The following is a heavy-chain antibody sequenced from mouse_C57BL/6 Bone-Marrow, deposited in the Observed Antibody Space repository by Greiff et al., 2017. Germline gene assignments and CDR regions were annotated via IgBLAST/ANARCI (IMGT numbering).Heavy chain of an antibody. CDR3: ARSGNDYSWFAY. V-gene: IGHV1-81*01. J-gene: IGHJ3*01. Sequence: QVQLQQSGAELARPGASVQLSCKASGYTFTSYGISWVKQRTGQGLEWIGEIYPRSGNTYYNEKFKGKATLTADKSSSTAYMELRSLTSEDSAVYFCARSGNDYSWFAYWGQGTLVTVSA. CDR1: GYTFTSYG. D-gene: IGHD2-4*01. CDR2: IYPRSGNT.